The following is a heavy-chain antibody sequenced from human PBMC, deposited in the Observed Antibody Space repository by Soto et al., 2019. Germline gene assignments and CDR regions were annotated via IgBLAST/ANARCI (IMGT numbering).Heavy chain of an antibody. CDR1: GDTISTGGYT. D-gene: IGHD5-12*01. CDR3: ARYKSNYYYGMDV. Sequence: PSETLSLTCDVSGDTISTGGYTWAWIRQPPGEALEWIGHTYHSGNPYYNPSLKSRVIISVDRSKNQFSLKLSSVTAADTAVYYCARYKSNYYYGMDVWGQGTTVTVSS. V-gene: IGHV4-30-2*02. J-gene: IGHJ6*02. CDR2: TYHSGNP.